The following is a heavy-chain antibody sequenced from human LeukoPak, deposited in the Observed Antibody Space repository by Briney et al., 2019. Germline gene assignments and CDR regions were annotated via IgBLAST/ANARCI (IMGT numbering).Heavy chain of an antibody. CDR1: GFTFSSYA. V-gene: IGHV3-30*04. CDR2: ISYDGSNK. J-gene: IGHJ5*02. CDR3: ARGVAEQWLVQRWFDP. Sequence: GRSLRLSCAASGFTFSSYAMHWVRQAPGKGLEWVAVISYDGSNKYYADSVKGRFTISRDNSKNTLYLQMNSLRAEDTAVYYWARGVAEQWLVQRWFDPWGQGTLVTVSS. D-gene: IGHD6-19*01.